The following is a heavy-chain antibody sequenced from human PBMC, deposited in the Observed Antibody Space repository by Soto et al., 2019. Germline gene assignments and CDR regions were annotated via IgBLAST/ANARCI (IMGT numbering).Heavy chain of an antibody. J-gene: IGHJ5*02. CDR3: ARVQGTGGVIVIPCNWFDP. V-gene: IGHV4-34*01. D-gene: IGHD3-16*02. CDR1: GGSFSGYY. CDR2: INHSGST. Sequence: PSETLSLTCAVYGGSFSGYYWSWIRQPPGKGLEWIGEINHSGSTNYNPSLKSRVTISVDTSKNQFSLKLSSVTAADTAVYYCARVQGTGGVIVIPCNWFDPWGQGTLVTVSS.